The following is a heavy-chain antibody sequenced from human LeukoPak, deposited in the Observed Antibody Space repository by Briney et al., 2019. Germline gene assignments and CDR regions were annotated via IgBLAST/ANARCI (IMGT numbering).Heavy chain of an antibody. Sequence: GGSLRLSCAASGFTFDDYGMSWVRQAPGKGLEWVSGINWNGGSTGYADSVKGRFTISRDNAKNSLYLQMNSLRAEDTALYYCARGYYYDSSGYVIYYFDYWGQGTLVTVSS. J-gene: IGHJ4*02. V-gene: IGHV3-20*04. CDR2: INWNGGST. CDR3: ARGYYYDSSGYVIYYFDY. CDR1: GFTFDDYG. D-gene: IGHD3-22*01.